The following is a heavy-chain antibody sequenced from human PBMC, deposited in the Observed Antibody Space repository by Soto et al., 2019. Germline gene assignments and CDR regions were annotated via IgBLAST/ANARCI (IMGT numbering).Heavy chain of an antibody. CDR1: GFTFSSYS. D-gene: IGHD2-15*01. Sequence: GGSLRLSCAASGFTFSSYSMNWVRQAPGKGLEWVSSISSSSSYIYYADSVKGRFTISRDNAKNSLYLQMNSLRAEDTAVYYCASVGYCSGGSCYFEISYYYYMDVWGKGTTVTVSS. CDR3: ASVGYCSGGSCYFEISYYYYMDV. V-gene: IGHV3-21*01. CDR2: ISSSSSYI. J-gene: IGHJ6*03.